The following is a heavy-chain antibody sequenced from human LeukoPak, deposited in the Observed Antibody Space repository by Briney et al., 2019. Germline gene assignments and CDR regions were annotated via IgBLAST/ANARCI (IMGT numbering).Heavy chain of an antibody. Sequence: KPGGSLLLSCAASGSTFSDYYMSCSRQAPGKGLEWVSYISSSSRTIYYADSVKGRFTISRDNAKNSLSLQMNSLSAEDTAVYYCAREGAAAGEIYYFDYWGQGTLVTVSS. CDR3: AREGAAAGEIYYFDY. J-gene: IGHJ4*02. CDR2: ISSSSRTI. CDR1: GSTFSDYY. V-gene: IGHV3-11*04. D-gene: IGHD6-13*01.